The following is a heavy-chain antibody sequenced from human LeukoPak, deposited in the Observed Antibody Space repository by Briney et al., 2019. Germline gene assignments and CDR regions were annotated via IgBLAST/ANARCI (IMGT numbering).Heavy chain of an antibody. Sequence: GGSLRLSCAASRFTFSTYGMHWVRQAPGKGLEWVAYISYDGSSKYYADSVKGRCTIFRDNAKNTLYLQMNSLRAEDTAVYYCARGGSIAARPLDYWGQGTLVTVSS. CDR1: RFTFSTYG. CDR3: ARGGSIAARPLDY. J-gene: IGHJ4*02. CDR2: ISYDGSSK. V-gene: IGHV3-30*03. D-gene: IGHD6-13*01.